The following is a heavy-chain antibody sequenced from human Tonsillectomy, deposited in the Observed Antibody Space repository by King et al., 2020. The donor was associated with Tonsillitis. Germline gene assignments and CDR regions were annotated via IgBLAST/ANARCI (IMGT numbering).Heavy chain of an antibody. CDR3: ARDFNFWSGYYRELYSYMDV. J-gene: IGHJ6*03. V-gene: IGHV3-48*03. Sequence: VQLVESGGGLVQPGGSLRLSCAASGFTFSTYEMNWVRQAPGKGLEWVSYISSSGTTIYYADSVRGRFTISRDNAKNSLYLQMNSLRAEDTAVYYCARDFNFWSGYYRELYSYMDVWGKGTTVTVSS. CDR2: ISSSGTTI. CDR1: GFTFSTYE. D-gene: IGHD3-3*01.